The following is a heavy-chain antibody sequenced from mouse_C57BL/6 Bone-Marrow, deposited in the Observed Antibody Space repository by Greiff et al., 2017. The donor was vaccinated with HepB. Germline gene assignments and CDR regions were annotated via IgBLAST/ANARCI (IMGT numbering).Heavy chain of an antibody. J-gene: IGHJ3*01. D-gene: IGHD2-4*01. CDR3: ARHYDPAWFAY. CDR1: GFTFSDYG. Sequence: EVKLVESGGGLVKPGGSLKLSCAASGFTFSDYGMHWVRQAPEKGLEWVAYISRGSSTIYYADTVKGRFTISRDNAKNTLFLQMTSLRSEDTAMYYCARHYDPAWFAYWGQGTLVTVSA. V-gene: IGHV5-17*01. CDR2: ISRGSSTI.